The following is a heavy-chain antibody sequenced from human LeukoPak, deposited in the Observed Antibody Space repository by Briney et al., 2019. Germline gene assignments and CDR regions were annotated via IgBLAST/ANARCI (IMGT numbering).Heavy chain of an antibody. D-gene: IGHD6-19*01. V-gene: IGHV3-53*01. CDR1: GFTVHCIH. CDR3: ARDSVWYGYFDY. Sequence: GSLEPSLDAPGFTVHCIHMDRVPQAPGKGLEWVSVIFIGGSTYYADPVNGRFNISRDISKNTLYLQMNSVRVADTAVYYCARDSVWYGYFDYWGQGTLVSVCS. CDR2: IFIGGST. J-gene: IGHJ4*02.